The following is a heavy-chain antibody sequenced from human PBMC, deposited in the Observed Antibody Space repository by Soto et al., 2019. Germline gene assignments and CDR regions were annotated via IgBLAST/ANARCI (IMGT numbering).Heavy chain of an antibody. D-gene: IGHD2-15*01. CDR3: ARGDIVTVPTTGGWFDP. CDR1: GASISSGGYS. V-gene: IGHV4-30-2*01. CDR2: IYPSGSA. Sequence: QLQLRESGSRLVKPSQTLSLTCDVSGASISSGGYSWSWIRQPPGKGLEYIGCIYPSGSAYYRPSLSSRVIVSADTSKNQFSLKLSSVTAADTAMYYCARGDIVTVPTTGGWFDPWGQGIPVTVSS. J-gene: IGHJ5*02.